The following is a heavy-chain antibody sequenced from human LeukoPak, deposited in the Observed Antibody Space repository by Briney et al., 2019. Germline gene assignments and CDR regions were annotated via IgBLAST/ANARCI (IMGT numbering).Heavy chain of an antibody. CDR2: INPNSGGT. CDR3: ARLGMGTTHAFDI. J-gene: IGHJ3*02. CDR1: GYTFTGYY. Sequence: ASVKVSCKASGYTFTGYYMHWVRQAPGQGLEWMGWINPNSGGTNYAQKFQGRVTMTRDTSISTAYMELSRPRSDDTAVYYCARLGMGTTHAFDIWGQGTMVTVSS. D-gene: IGHD5-18*01. V-gene: IGHV1-2*02.